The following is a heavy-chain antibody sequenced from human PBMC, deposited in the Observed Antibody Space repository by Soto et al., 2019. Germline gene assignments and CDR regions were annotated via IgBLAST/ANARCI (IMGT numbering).Heavy chain of an antibody. D-gene: IGHD4-17*01. J-gene: IGHJ4*02. CDR1: GGTFSSYT. CDR3: ARGTTVTTLGY. V-gene: IGHV1-69*02. CDR2: IIPILGIA. Sequence: QVQLVQSGAEVKKPGSSVKVSCKASGGTFSSYTISWVRQAPGQGLEWMGRIIPILGIANYAQKFQGRVTITADKSTSTAYMELSSLRAEDTAVYYCARGTTVTTLGYWGQGTLVNVSS.